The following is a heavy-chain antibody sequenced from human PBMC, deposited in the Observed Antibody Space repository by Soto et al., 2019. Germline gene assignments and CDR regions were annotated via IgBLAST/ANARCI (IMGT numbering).Heavy chain of an antibody. CDR2: ISYDGSNK. D-gene: IGHD4-17*01. J-gene: IGHJ4*01. Sequence: QVQLVESGGGVVQPGRSLRLSCAASGFTFSSYGMHWVRQAPGKGLEWVAVISYDGSNKYYADSVKGRFTISRDNSKNTLYLLMHSLRAEDTAVYYCAKDPCRGSRCSYFDYWVHGTLVTVSS. CDR1: GFTFSSYG. CDR3: AKDPCRGSRCSYFDY. V-gene: IGHV3-30*18.